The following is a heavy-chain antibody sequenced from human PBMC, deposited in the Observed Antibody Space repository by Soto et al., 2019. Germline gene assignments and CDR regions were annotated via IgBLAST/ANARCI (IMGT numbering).Heavy chain of an antibody. CDR2: IYNSGTT. J-gene: IGHJ5*02. CDR3: ARDPAP. Sequence: QVQLQESGPGLVKPSEPLSLTCTVSGGSITRGGYYWSWIRQHPGKGLEWIGYIYNSGTTNYNPSLKSRVTISVDTSKNQFSLKLTSVTAADTAVYYCARDPAPWGQGTLVTVSS. CDR1: GGSITRGGYY. V-gene: IGHV4-31*03.